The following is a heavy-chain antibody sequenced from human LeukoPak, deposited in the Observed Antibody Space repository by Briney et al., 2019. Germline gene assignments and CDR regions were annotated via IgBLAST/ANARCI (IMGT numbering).Heavy chain of an antibody. J-gene: IGHJ3*02. CDR1: GGSISSSSYY. CDR3: AREGGGSYGSGSFDAFDI. Sequence: PSETLSLTCTVSGGSISSSSYYWSWIRQPPGKGLEWIGYIYYSGSTNYNPSLKSRVTISVDTSKNQFSLKLSSVTAADTAVYYCAREGGGSYGSGSFDAFDIWGQGTMVTVSS. CDR2: IYYSGST. D-gene: IGHD3-10*01. V-gene: IGHV4-61*01.